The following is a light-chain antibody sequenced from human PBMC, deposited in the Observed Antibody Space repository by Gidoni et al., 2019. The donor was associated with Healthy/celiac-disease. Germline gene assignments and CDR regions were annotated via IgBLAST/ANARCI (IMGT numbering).Light chain of an antibody. CDR2: KAS. V-gene: IGKV1-5*03. CDR1: QSISSW. J-gene: IGKJ1*01. CDR3: QQYNSYSGT. Sequence: DIQMTQSPSTLSASVGDSVTITCRASQSISSWLAWYQQKPGKAPKLLIYKASSLESGVPSRFSGSGSGTEFTLTISSLQPDDFATYYCQQYNSYSGTFXQXTKVEIK.